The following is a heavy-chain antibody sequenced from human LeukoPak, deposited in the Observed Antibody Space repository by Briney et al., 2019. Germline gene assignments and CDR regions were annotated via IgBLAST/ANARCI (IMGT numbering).Heavy chain of an antibody. V-gene: IGHV4-59*08. Sequence: SETLSLTCTVSGGSISSYYWSWIRQPPGKGLEWIGYIYYSGSTNYNPSLKSRVTISVDTSKNQFSLKLSSVTAADTAVYYCARAHDSSENWFDLWGQGTLVTVSS. CDR3: ARAHDSSENWFDL. CDR1: GGSISSYY. CDR2: IYYSGST. J-gene: IGHJ5*02. D-gene: IGHD3-22*01.